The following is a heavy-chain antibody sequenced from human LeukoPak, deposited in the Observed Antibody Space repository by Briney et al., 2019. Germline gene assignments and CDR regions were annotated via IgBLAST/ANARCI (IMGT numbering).Heavy chain of an antibody. CDR2: IYYSGST. CDR1: GSSLSSYY. CDR3: ARDYDFWSGSNTRGAFDI. D-gene: IGHD3-3*01. V-gene: IGHV4-59*01. Sequence: SETLSLPCTVSGSSLSSYYWSWIRQPPGKGLEWIGYIYYSGSTNYNPSLKSRVTISVDTSKNQFSLKLSSVTAADTAVYYCARDYDFWSGSNTRGAFDIWGQGTMVTVSS. J-gene: IGHJ3*02.